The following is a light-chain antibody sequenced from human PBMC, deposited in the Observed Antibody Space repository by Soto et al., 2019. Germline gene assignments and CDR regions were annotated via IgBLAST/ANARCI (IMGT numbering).Light chain of an antibody. CDR1: SSDVGGYNS. J-gene: IGLJ2*01. Sequence: QSALTQPPSASGSPGQSVTISCTGTSSDVGGYNSVSWYQQHPGKAPKLMIYEVSKRPSGVPVRFSGSKSGNTASLTVSGLRAEDEADYYCSSFAGSDNVVFGGGTKLTVL. CDR2: EVS. V-gene: IGLV2-8*01. CDR3: SSFAGSDNVV.